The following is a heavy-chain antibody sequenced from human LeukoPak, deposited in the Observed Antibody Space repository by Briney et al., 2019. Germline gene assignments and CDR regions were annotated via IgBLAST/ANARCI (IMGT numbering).Heavy chain of an antibody. Sequence: GGSLRLSCAASGFTFSSYGMHWVRQAPGKGLEWVAFIRYDGSNKYYADSVKGRFTISRDNSKNTLYLQMNSLRAEDTAVYYCAKAGRSGSYYRYHYYGIDVWGQGTPATVSS. CDR1: GFTFSSYG. J-gene: IGHJ6*02. CDR3: AKAGRSGSYYRYHYYGIDV. D-gene: IGHD3-10*01. CDR2: IRYDGSNK. V-gene: IGHV3-30*02.